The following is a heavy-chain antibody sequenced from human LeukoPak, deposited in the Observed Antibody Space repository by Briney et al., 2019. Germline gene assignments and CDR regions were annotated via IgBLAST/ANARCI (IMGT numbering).Heavy chain of an antibody. J-gene: IGHJ4*02. D-gene: IGHD5-24*01. Sequence: PGGSLRLSCAASGFTSSSYGMHWVRQAPGKGLEWVSFIPYDGSKQYYADSVKGRFTISRDNSKNTLYLQLNSLRAEDTALYYCAKEDRGPLEMTTTKGLDYWGQGTLVTASS. CDR2: IPYDGSKQ. CDR3: AKEDRGPLEMTTTKGLDY. V-gene: IGHV3-30*02. CDR1: GFTSSSYG.